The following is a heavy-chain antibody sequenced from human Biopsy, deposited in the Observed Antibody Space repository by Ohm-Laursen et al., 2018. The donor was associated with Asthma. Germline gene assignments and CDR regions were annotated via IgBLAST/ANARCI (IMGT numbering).Heavy chain of an antibody. CDR2: ISLDGSNK. J-gene: IGHJ4*02. D-gene: IGHD1-26*01. Sequence: SLRLSCSASGFTFSNYGMHWVRQAPGKGLDWVAVISLDGSNKNYTDSVKGRFTISRDNSRNTLHLQMNSLRAEDTAVYYCAKDVFPGWELRRGPDYWGQGTLVTVSS. CDR1: GFTFSNYG. CDR3: AKDVFPGWELRRGPDY. V-gene: IGHV3-30*18.